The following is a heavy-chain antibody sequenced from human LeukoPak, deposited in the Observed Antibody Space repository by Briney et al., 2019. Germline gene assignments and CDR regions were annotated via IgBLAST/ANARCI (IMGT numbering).Heavy chain of an antibody. Sequence: PGGSLRLSCAASGFTFSSCGMHWVRQAPGKGLEWVAFIRYDGSNKYYADSVKGRFTISRDNSKNTLYLQMNSLRAEDTAVYYCAKDSQRGYCSSTSCYTGTYYYYYMDVWGKGTTVTVSS. CDR2: IRYDGSNK. J-gene: IGHJ6*03. CDR3: AKDSQRGYCSSTSCYTGTYYYYYMDV. CDR1: GFTFSSCG. V-gene: IGHV3-30*02. D-gene: IGHD2-2*02.